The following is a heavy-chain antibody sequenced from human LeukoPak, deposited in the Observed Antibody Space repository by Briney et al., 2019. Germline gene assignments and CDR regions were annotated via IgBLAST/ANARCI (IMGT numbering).Heavy chain of an antibody. CDR2: IKSKTDGGTT. CDR3: TTYVVVVPAAHGY. V-gene: IGHV3-15*01. CDR1: GFTFSNAW. Sequence: GGSLRLSCAASGFTFSNAWMSWVRQAPGKGLEWVGRIKSKTDGGTTDYAAPVKGRFTISRDDSKNTLYLQMNSLKTEDTAVYYCTTYVVVVPAAHGYWGQGTLVTVSS. D-gene: IGHD2-2*01. J-gene: IGHJ4*02.